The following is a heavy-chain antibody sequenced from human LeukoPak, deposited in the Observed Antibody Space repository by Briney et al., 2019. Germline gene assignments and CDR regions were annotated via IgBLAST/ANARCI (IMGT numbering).Heavy chain of an antibody. Sequence: ASVKVSCKASGYTFTNCAMHWVRQAPGQRLEWMGWINAGSGNTKYSQKFQGRVTITRDTSASTAYMELSSLRSEDTAVYYCARVGSPGYYYGMDVWGQGTTVTVSS. CDR2: INAGSGNT. D-gene: IGHD1-26*01. J-gene: IGHJ6*02. V-gene: IGHV1-3*01. CDR1: GYTFTNCA. CDR3: ARVGSPGYYYGMDV.